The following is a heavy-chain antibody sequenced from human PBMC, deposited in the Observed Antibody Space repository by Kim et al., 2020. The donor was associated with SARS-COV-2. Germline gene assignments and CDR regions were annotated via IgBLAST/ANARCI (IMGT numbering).Heavy chain of an antibody. V-gene: IGHV4-59*01. Sequence: TNYSPSLKRRVTISVDTSKNQFSLKLSSVTAADTAVYYCARTNNWNYYDYWGQGTLVSVSS. D-gene: IGHD1-20*01. CDR3: ARTNNWNYYDY. J-gene: IGHJ4*02. CDR2: T.